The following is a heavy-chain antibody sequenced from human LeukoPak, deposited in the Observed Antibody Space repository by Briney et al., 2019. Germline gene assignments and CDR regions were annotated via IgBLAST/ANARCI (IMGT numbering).Heavy chain of an antibody. J-gene: IGHJ4*02. D-gene: IGHD6-13*01. CDR3: AKANAGYSSSLDY. V-gene: IGHV3-21*04. Sequence: GGSLRLSCEASGFSFSSYNMDWVRQTPGKGLEWISSITTSSTYTFYADSVKGRFTISRDNAKNSLYLQMNSLRADDMALYYCAKANAGYSSSLDYWGQGTLVTVSS. CDR2: ITTSSTYT. CDR1: GFSFSSYN.